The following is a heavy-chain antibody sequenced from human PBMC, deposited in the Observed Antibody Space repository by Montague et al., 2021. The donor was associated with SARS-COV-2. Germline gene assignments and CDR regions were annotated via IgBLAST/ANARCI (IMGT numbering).Heavy chain of an antibody. CDR3: AKDGEAPAWGTFDI. J-gene: IGHJ3*02. CDR2: VDYSGLT. D-gene: IGHD3-10*01. V-gene: IGHV4-39*07. CDR1: RDSISSHNYF. Sequence: SETLSLTCTVSRDSISSHNYFWAWIRQPPGKGLEWIGSVDYSGLTFYNPSLESRVTISVDTSKKQFSLKVNSVTAADTAVYYCAKDGEAPAWGTFDIWGPGTMVTVSS.